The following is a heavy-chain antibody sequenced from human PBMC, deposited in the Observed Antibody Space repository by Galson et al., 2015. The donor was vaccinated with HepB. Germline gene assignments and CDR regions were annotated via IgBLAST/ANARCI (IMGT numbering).Heavy chain of an antibody. CDR3: TRHPTTFYDFWSGYSDNWFDP. Sequence: SLRLSCAASGFPFNNAWMTWVRQAPGKGLEWVAGIWYDGSNKHYADSAKGRFTISRDNSKNTLYLQVNSLRAEDTALYYCTRHPTTFYDFWSGYSDNWFDPWGQGTLVIVSS. V-gene: IGHV3-33*08. D-gene: IGHD3-3*01. J-gene: IGHJ5*02. CDR1: GFPFNNAW. CDR2: IWYDGSNK.